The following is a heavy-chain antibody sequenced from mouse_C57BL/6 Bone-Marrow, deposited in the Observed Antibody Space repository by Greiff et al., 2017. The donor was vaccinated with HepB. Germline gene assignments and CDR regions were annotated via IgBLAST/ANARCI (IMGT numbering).Heavy chain of an antibody. CDR3: ASDYDDWFAY. CDR2: IWSGGST. Sequence: VQLQESGPGLVQPSQSLSITCTVSGFSLTSYGVHWVRQSPGKGLEWLGGIWSGGSTDYNAAFISRLSISKDNSKSQVFFKMNSLQADDTAIYYCASDYDDWFAYWGQGTLVTVSA. CDR1: GFSLTSYG. D-gene: IGHD2-4*01. J-gene: IGHJ3*01. V-gene: IGHV2-2*01.